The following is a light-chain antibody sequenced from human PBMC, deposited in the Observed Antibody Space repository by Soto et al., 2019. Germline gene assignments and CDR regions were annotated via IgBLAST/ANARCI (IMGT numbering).Light chain of an antibody. J-gene: IGLJ2*01. CDR3: QSYDSSLSGYVV. Sequence: QSVLTQPPSVSGAPGQRVTISCTGSSSNIGAGHDVHWYQQLPGTAPKLLIYGNSNRPSGVPDRFSGSKSGTSASLAITGLQAEDEADYYCQSYDSSLSGYVVFGGGTKVTV. CDR1: SSNIGAGHD. V-gene: IGLV1-40*01. CDR2: GNS.